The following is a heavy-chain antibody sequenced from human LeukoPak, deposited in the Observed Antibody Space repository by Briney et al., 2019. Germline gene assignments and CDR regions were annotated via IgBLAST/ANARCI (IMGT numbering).Heavy chain of an antibody. CDR3: ARNRYCSSTSCYLAPYFDY. J-gene: IGHJ4*02. CDR1: GGSFSGYY. V-gene: IGHV4-34*01. CDR2: INHSGST. D-gene: IGHD2-2*01. Sequence: PSETLSLTCAVYGGSFSGYYWSWIRQPPGKGLEWIGEINHSGSTNYNPSLKSRGTISVDTSKNQFSLKLSSVTAADTAVYYCARNRYCSSTSCYLAPYFDYWGQGTLVTVSS.